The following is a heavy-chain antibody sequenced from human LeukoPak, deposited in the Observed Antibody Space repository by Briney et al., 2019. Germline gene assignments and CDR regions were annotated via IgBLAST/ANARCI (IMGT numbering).Heavy chain of an antibody. CDR1: GGSISSYY. D-gene: IGHD3-9*01. V-gene: IGHV4-59*12. Sequence: TSETLSLTCTVSGGSISSYYWSWIRQPPGKGLEWIGYIYYSGSTNYNPSLKSRVTISVDTSKNQFSLKLSSVTAADTAVYYCARCHLGFVLRYFDGWGQGTLVTVSS. CDR3: ARCHLGFVLRYFDG. J-gene: IGHJ4*02. CDR2: IYYSGST.